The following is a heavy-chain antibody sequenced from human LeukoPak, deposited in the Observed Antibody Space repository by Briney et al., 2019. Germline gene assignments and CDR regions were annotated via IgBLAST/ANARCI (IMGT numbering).Heavy chain of an antibody. CDR2: VYYSGST. CDR1: GGSISSYY. V-gene: IGHV4-59*01. J-gene: IGHJ6*02. D-gene: IGHD6-19*01. CDR3: ARDGAVAGTFGYYYYGMDV. Sequence: SETLSLTCTDSGGSISSYYWSWIRQPPRKGLEWIGYVYYSGSTNYNPSLKSRVTISVDTSKNQFSLKLSSVTAADTAVYYCARDGAVAGTFGYYYYGMDVWGQGTTVTVSS.